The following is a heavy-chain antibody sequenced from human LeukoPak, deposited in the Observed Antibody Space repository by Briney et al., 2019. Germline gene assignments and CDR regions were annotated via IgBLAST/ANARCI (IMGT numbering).Heavy chain of an antibody. CDR3: ARRGRTLDDASDI. CDR1: GYSISSGYY. D-gene: IGHD1-1*01. J-gene: IGHJ3*02. V-gene: IGHV4-38-2*01. Sequence: SETLSLTCAVSGYSISSGYYWGWIRQPPGKGLEWIGSIYHSGSTYYNPSLKSRVTISVDTSKNQFSLKLSSVTAADTAVYYCARRGRTLDDASDIWGQGTMVTVSS. CDR2: IYHSGST.